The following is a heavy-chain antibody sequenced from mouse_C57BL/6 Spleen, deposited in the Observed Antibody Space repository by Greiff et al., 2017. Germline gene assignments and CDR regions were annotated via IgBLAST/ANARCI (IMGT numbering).Heavy chain of an antibody. D-gene: IGHD4-1*01. J-gene: IGHJ2*01. Sequence: EVMLQQSGPELVKPGASVKISCKASGYTFTDYYMNWVKQSHGKSLEWIGDINPNNGGTSYNQKFKGKATLTVDKSSSTAYMELRSLTSEDSAVYYCARKSGDYWGQGTTLTVSS. CDR3: ARKSGDY. CDR1: GYTFTDYY. CDR2: INPNNGGT. V-gene: IGHV1-26*01.